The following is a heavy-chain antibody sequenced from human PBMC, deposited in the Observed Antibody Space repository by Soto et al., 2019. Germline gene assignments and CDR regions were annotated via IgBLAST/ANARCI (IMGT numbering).Heavy chain of an antibody. J-gene: IGHJ4*02. D-gene: IGHD6-6*01. CDR2: IHNSGTS. Sequence: RSETLSLTCSGSGGSISSGGHYWTWIRQHAGKGLEWIGYIHNSGTSFYNPSLRGRVTVTLDTSRSQFSLTLASVTAADTAVYYCVREERIAAPQLDYWGQGIPVTVSS. CDR1: GGSISSGGHY. CDR3: VREERIAAPQLDY. V-gene: IGHV4-30-4*01.